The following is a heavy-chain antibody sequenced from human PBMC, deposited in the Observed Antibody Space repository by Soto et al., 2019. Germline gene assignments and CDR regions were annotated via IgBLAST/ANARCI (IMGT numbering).Heavy chain of an antibody. D-gene: IGHD2-2*01. Sequence: SETLSLTCAVYGGSFSGYYWSWIRQPPGKGLEWIGEINHSGSTNYNPSLKSRVTISVDTSKNQFSLKLSSVTAADTAVYYCARGGYCSSTSCYRVLKYYYYMDVWGKGTTVTVSS. V-gene: IGHV4-34*01. J-gene: IGHJ6*03. CDR1: GGSFSGYY. CDR3: ARGGYCSSTSCYRVLKYYYYMDV. CDR2: INHSGST.